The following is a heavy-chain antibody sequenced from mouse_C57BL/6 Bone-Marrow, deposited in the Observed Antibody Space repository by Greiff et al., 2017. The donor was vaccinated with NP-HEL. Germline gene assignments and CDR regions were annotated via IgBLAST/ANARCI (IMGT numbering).Heavy chain of an antibody. J-gene: IGHJ4*01. D-gene: IGHD1-1*01. Sequence: EVQRVESGEGLVKPGGSLKLSCAASGFTFSSYAMSWVRQTPEKRLEWVAYISSGGEYIYYADTVKGRFTISRDNARNTLYLQMSSLKSEDTAMYYCTREAFGPYGSSWGYAMDYWGQGTSVTVSS. CDR1: GFTFSSYA. V-gene: IGHV5-9-1*02. CDR3: TREAFGPYGSSWGYAMDY. CDR2: ISSGGEYI.